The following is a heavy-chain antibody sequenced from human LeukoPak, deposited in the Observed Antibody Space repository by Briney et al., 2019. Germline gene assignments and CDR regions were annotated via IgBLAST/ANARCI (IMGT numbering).Heavy chain of an antibody. D-gene: IGHD4-11*01. CDR3: AKGGYSDFKVVY. J-gene: IGHJ4*02. Sequence: SCKASGGTFSSDAMSWVRQAPGMGLEWVSAISAGSSSIFYADSVKGRFTISRDNSKNTLYLQMNSLRAEDTAVYYCAKGGYSDFKVVYWGQGTLVTVSS. CDR1: GGTFSSDA. CDR2: ISAGSSSI. V-gene: IGHV3-23*01.